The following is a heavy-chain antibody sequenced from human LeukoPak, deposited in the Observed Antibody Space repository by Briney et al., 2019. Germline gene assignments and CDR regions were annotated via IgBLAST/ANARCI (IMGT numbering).Heavy chain of an antibody. V-gene: IGHV4-4*02. Sequence: PSETLSLTCAVSGDSISSPKWWSWVRQPPGKGLEWIGEVYHSGSANYNPSVKSRVTISVDKSKNQFSLKLTSATAEDTAVYYCARDLRGIVAPPRWGQGTLVSVSS. CDR3: ARDLRGIVAPPR. D-gene: IGHD2-15*01. CDR2: VYHSGSA. J-gene: IGHJ4*02. CDR1: GDSISSPKW.